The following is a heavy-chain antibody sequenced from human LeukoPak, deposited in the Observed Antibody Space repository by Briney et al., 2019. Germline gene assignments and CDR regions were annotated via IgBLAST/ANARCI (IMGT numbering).Heavy chain of an antibody. J-gene: IGHJ5*02. D-gene: IGHD2-8*01. V-gene: IGHV1-8*03. CDR3: ARVPYCTNGVCYVWFDP. CDR1: GYTFTSYD. CDR2: MNPNSGNT. Sequence: GASVKVSCKASGYTFTSYDINWVRQATGQGLEWMGWMNPNSGNTGYAQKFQGRVTITRNTSISTAYMELSSLRSEDTAVYYCARVPYCTNGVCYVWFDPWGQGTLVTVSS.